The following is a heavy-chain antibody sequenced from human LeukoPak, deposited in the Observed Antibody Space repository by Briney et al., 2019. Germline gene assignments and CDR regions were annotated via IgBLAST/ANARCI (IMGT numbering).Heavy chain of an antibody. CDR2: IYSGGST. CDR1: GFTVGSNY. D-gene: IGHD3-16*01. Sequence: QSGGSLRLSCAASGFTVGSNYMSWVRQAPGKGLEWVSVIYSGGSTCYADSVKGRFTISRDNSKNTLYLQMNSLRAEDTAVYYCARDRVPEVGGIDYWGQGTLVTVSS. CDR3: ARDRVPEVGGIDY. V-gene: IGHV3-66*01. J-gene: IGHJ4*02.